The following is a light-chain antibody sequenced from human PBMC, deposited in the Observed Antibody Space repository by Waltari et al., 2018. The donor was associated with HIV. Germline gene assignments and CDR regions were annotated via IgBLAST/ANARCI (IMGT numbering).Light chain of an antibody. Sequence: SYVLTQPPSVSVAPGQTARITFGGNKIGSQSVHWYQQKTGQAPVLVVDDDSDRPSGIPERFSGSNSGNTATLTISRVEAGDEADYYCQVWDSSSDHVVFGGGTKLTVL. CDR3: QVWDSSSDHVV. V-gene: IGLV3-21*02. CDR1: KIGSQS. CDR2: DDS. J-gene: IGLJ2*01.